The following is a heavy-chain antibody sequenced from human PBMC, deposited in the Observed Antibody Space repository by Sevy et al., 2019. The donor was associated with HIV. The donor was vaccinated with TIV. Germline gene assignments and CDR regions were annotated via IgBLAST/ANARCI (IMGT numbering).Heavy chain of an antibody. D-gene: IGHD6-19*01. V-gene: IGHV3-23*01. CDR1: GFTFGYFA. J-gene: IGHJ4*02. Sequence: GGSLRLSCEVSGFTFGYFAMSWVRRAPGKGLEWVSDPSPNGATSNYAASVRGRFTISRDNSKNRMYLQMSSLRAEDTAQYYCAKDTSGWYDALDQWGQGTLVTVSS. CDR3: AKDTSGWYDALDQ. CDR2: PSPNGATS.